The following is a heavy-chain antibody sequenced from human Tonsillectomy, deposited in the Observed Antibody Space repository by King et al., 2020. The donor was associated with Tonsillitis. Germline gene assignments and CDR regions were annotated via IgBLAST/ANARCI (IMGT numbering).Heavy chain of an antibody. J-gene: IGHJ6*02. CDR2: IDHSGTT. V-gene: IGHV4-34*01. D-gene: IGHD1-14*01. CDR3: ARGGNRRSRTNYFCYTGVDV. Sequence: VQLQQWGAGLLKPSETLSLTCEVFGGPFTTYYWSWIRQPPGKGLEWIGEIDHSGTTNYNPSLESRVSISVDTSKRQFSLKVNSVTAAVTAVYFCARGGNRRSRTNYFCYTGVDVWGQGTTVTVSS. CDR1: GGPFTTYY.